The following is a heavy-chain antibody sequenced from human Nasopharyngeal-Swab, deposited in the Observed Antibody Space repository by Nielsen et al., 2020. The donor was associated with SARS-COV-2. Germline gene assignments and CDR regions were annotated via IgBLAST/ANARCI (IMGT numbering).Heavy chain of an antibody. D-gene: IGHD6-19*01. V-gene: IGHV3-48*01. Sequence: WIRQPPGKGLVWVSYISSSSSTIYYADSVKGRFTISRDNDKNSLYLQMNSLRAEDPDVYYCARDTKGSSGWPYYYYMDVWGKGTTVTVSS. CDR2: ISSSSSTI. J-gene: IGHJ6*03. CDR3: ARDTKGSSGWPYYYYMDV.